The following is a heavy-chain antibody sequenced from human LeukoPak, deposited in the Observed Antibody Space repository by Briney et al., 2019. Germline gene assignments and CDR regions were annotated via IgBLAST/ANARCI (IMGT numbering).Heavy chain of an antibody. J-gene: IGHJ6*02. D-gene: IGHD5-18*01. CDR2: ISAYNGNT. CDR3: ARDWATAMAIHYYGMDV. Sequence: GASVKVSCKASGYTFTSYGISWVRQAPGQGLEWMGWISAYNGNTNYAQKLQGRVTMTTDTSTSTAYMELRSLRSDDTAVYYCARDWATAMAIHYYGMDVWGRGTTVTVSS. V-gene: IGHV1-18*01. CDR1: GYTFTSYG.